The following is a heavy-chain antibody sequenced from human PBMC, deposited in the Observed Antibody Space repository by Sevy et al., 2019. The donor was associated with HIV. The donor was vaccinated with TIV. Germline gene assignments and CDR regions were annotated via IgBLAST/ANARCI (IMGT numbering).Heavy chain of an antibody. CDR2: IASYGNDE. D-gene: IGHD6-19*01. V-gene: IGHV3-30*04. Sequence: GGSLRLSCAASGFTFSNYVMHWVRQAPGKGLEWVTFIASYGNDEDYADSVKGRFTISRDNSKNTLYLQMNSLRPEDTAVYYCARSVLAVAGSYGMDVWGQGPRSPSP. CDR3: ARSVLAVAGSYGMDV. CDR1: GFTFSNYV. J-gene: IGHJ6*02.